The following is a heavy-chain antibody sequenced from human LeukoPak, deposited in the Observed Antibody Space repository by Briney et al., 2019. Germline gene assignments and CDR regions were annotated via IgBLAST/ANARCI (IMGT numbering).Heavy chain of an antibody. CDR1: GFTFSSYE. CDR3: AGRGEYSSSSVY. Sequence: GGSLRLSCAASGFTFSSYELNWVRQAPGKGLEWVSYISSSGSTIYYADSVKGRFTISRDNAKNSLYLQMNSLRAEDTAVYYCAGRGEYSSSSVYWGQGTLVTVSS. J-gene: IGHJ4*02. CDR2: ISSSGSTI. V-gene: IGHV3-48*03. D-gene: IGHD6-6*01.